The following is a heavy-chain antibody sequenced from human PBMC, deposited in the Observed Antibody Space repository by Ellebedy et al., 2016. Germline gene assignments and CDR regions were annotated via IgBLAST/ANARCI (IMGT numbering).Heavy chain of an antibody. Sequence: GGSLRLSCAASGFTFSNAWMNWVRQAPGKGLEWVANIKQDGSEKYYVDSVKGRFTISRDNAKNSLYLQMNSLRAEDTAVYYCARDLGAVAGIFDYWGQGTLVTVSS. D-gene: IGHD6-19*01. V-gene: IGHV3-7*01. CDR3: ARDLGAVAGIFDY. CDR1: GFTFSNAW. CDR2: IKQDGSEK. J-gene: IGHJ4*02.